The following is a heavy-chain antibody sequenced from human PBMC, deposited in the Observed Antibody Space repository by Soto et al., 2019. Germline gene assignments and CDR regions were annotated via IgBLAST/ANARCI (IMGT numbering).Heavy chain of an antibody. V-gene: IGHV4-61*01. CDR3: ARQTVTTKVFDY. J-gene: IGHJ4*02. Sequence: SETLSLTCTVSGGSVSSGSYYWSWIRQPPGKGLEWIGYIYYSGSTNYNPSLKSRVTISVDTSKNQFSLKLSSVTAADTAVYYCARQTVTTKVFDYWGQGTLVTVSS. CDR2: IYYSGST. CDR1: GGSVSSGSYY. D-gene: IGHD4-4*01.